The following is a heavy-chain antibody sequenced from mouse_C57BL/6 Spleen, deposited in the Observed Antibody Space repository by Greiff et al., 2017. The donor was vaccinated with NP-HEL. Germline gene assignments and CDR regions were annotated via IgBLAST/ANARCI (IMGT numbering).Heavy chain of an antibody. V-gene: IGHV3-6*01. CDR3: ARGTPPGDY. Sequence: EVQLVESGPGLVKPSQSLSLTCSVTGYSITSGYYWNWIRQFPGNKLEWMGYISYDGSNNYNPSLKNRISITRDTSKNQFFLKLNSVTTEDTATYYCARGTPPGDYWGQGTTLTVSS. CDR1: GYSITSGYY. CDR2: ISYDGSN. J-gene: IGHJ2*01.